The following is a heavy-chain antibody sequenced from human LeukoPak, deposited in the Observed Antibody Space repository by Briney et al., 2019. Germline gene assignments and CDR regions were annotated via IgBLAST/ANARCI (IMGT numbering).Heavy chain of an antibody. CDR2: IGTAGDT. V-gene: IGHV3-13*01. Sequence: GGSLRLSCTASGFTFSSYDMHWVRQGTGKGLEWVSAIGTAGDTYYGGSVKGRFTISRENAKNSLYLQMNSLRAGDTAVYYCARAHADFGVVSWSQGTLVTVSS. J-gene: IGHJ5*02. CDR1: GFTFSSYD. CDR3: ARAHADFGVVS. D-gene: IGHD3-3*01.